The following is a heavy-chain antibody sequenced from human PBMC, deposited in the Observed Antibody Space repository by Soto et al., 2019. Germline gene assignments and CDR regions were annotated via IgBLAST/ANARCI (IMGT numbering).Heavy chain of an antibody. J-gene: IGHJ4*02. D-gene: IGHD1-26*01. CDR3: ARGLFSETHYSGGWYFFDY. Sequence: SETLSLTCTVNGGSFSGYSWTWIRQSPGKGLEWIGQINDGGSANYNPSLKSRVTISVDTSNNEFFLELSSVTAADTAVYYCARGLFSETHYSGGWYFFDYWGQGTLVTVS. CDR2: INDGGSA. V-gene: IGHV4-34*01. CDR1: GGSFSGYS.